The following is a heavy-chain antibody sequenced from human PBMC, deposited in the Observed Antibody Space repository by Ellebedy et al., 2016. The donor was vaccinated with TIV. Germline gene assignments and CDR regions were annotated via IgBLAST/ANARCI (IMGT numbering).Heavy chain of an antibody. J-gene: IGHJ3*02. CDR3: ASPSSGYYRDAFDI. V-gene: IGHV1-46*01. CDR1: GYTFTGYY. CDR2: INPSGGST. Sequence: ASVKVSXXASGYTFTGYYMHWVRQAPGQGLEWMGIINPSGGSTSYAQKFQGRVTMTRDTSTSTVYMELSSLRSEDTAVYYCASPSSGYYRDAFDIWGQGTMVTVSS. D-gene: IGHD3-22*01.